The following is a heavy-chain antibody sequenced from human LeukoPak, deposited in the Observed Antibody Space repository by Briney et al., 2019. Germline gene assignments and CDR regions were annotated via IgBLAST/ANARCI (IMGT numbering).Heavy chain of an antibody. CDR1: GYTFTSYD. J-gene: IGHJ5*02. V-gene: IGHV1-8*01. Sequence: ASVKVSCKASGYTFTSYDINWVRQAPGQGLEWMGWMNPNSGNTGYAQKFQGRVTMTRNTSISTAYMELSSLRSEDTAVYYCARGPNKSDGGNSGSAWFDPWGQGTLVTVSS. D-gene: IGHD4-23*01. CDR3: ARGPNKSDGGNSGSAWFDP. CDR2: MNPNSGNT.